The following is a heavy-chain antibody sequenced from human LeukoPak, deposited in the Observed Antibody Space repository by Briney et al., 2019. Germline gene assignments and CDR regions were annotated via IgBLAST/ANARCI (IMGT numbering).Heavy chain of an antibody. CDR2: SRNRANSHTT. CDR3: TRDGGNSGNTAFDI. D-gene: IGHD3-16*01. J-gene: IGHJ3*02. Sequence: GGSLRLSCAASGFSLSDQFMDWVRQAPGKGLEGIGRSRNRANSHTTEYAASVKGRFTISRDDSGNLMYLQMNGLKIEDTAVYFCTRDGGNSGNTAFDIWGQGTEVTVSS. CDR1: GFSLSDQF. V-gene: IGHV3-72*01.